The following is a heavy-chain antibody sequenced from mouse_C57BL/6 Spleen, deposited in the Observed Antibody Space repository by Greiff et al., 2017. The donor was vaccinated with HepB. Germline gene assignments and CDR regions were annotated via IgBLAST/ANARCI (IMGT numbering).Heavy chain of an antibody. CDR1: GFTFSSYG. J-gene: IGHJ1*03. CDR3: ARRSGSGYFDV. CDR2: ISSGGSYT. Sequence: EVHLVESGGDLVKPGGSLKLSCAASGFTFSSYGMSWVRQTPDKRLEWVATISSGGSYTYYPDSVKGRFTISRDNAKNTLYLQMSSLKSEDTAMYYCARRSGSGYFDVWGTGTTVTVSS. D-gene: IGHD2-2*01. V-gene: IGHV5-6*01.